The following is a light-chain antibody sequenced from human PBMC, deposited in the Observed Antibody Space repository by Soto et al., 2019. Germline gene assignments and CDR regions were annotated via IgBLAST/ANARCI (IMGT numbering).Light chain of an antibody. CDR3: QQYNNWPPWT. CDR1: QSIGTY. Sequence: EVVMTQSPATLSVSPGEGATLSCRASQSIGTYLAWYQQKPGQAPRLVIFDASNRATGVPARFSGSGSGTEFTLTISSLQSEDFAVYYCQQYNNWPPWTFGQGTKVDIK. V-gene: IGKV3D-15*01. CDR2: DAS. J-gene: IGKJ1*01.